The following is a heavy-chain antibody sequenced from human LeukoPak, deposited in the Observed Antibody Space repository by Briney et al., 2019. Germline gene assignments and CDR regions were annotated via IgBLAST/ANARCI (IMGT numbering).Heavy chain of an antibody. CDR2: INPNSGRT. D-gene: IGHD6-13*01. CDR3: ARTREYSSSWYFPPFDP. Sequence: ASVKVSCKASGYTFTGYYMNWVRQAPGQGLDWMGWINPNSGRTNYAQNFQGRVTMTRDPSISTAYMELSGLTSNDTAVYYCARTREYSSSWYFPPFDPWGQGTLVTVSS. J-gene: IGHJ5*02. V-gene: IGHV1-2*02. CDR1: GYTFTGYY.